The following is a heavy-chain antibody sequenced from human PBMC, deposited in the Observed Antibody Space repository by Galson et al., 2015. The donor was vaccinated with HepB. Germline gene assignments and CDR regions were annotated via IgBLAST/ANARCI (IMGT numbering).Heavy chain of an antibody. Sequence: SPRLSCAASGFTLSSYGLHWVRQAPGKGLEWVAVISYDGSNKYYADSVKGRFTISRDNSKSTLYLQMNSLRAEDTAVYYCAKDGGAVAGTLRGYYFDYWGQGTLVTVSS. J-gene: IGHJ4*02. CDR1: GFTLSSYG. CDR2: ISYDGSNK. V-gene: IGHV3-30*18. D-gene: IGHD6-19*01. CDR3: AKDGGAVAGTLRGYYFDY.